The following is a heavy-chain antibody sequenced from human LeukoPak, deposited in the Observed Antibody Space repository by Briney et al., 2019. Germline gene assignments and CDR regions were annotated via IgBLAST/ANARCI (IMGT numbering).Heavy chain of an antibody. CDR1: GGSISSGGYY. CDR3: ARDSPYSSSWLVFDY. V-gene: IGHV4-30-2*01. CDR2: IYHSGST. J-gene: IGHJ4*02. Sequence: TLSLTCTVSGGSISSGGYYWSWIRQPPGKGLEWIGYIYHSGSTYYNPSLKSRVTISVDRSKNQFSLKLSSVTAADTAVYYCARDSPYSSSWLVFDYWGQGTLVTVSS. D-gene: IGHD6-13*01.